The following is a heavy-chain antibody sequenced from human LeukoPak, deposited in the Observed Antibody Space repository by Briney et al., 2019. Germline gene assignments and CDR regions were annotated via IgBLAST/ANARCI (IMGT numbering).Heavy chain of an antibody. Sequence: GGSLRLSCAASGFTFSSYGMHWVRQAPGRGLEWVAFIRYDGSNKYYADSVKGRFTISRDNSKNTLYLQMNSLRAEDTAVYYCVKEGYSGSLYYFDYWGQGTLVTVSS. D-gene: IGHD1-26*01. CDR1: GFTFSSYG. V-gene: IGHV3-30*02. J-gene: IGHJ4*02. CDR2: IRYDGSNK. CDR3: VKEGYSGSLYYFDY.